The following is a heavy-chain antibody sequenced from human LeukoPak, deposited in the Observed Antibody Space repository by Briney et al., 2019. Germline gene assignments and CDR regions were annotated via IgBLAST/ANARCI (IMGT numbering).Heavy chain of an antibody. CDR3: ARGYCSGGSCYDDFDY. D-gene: IGHD2-15*01. V-gene: IGHV4-59*01. Sequence: SETLSLTCTVSGGSINSYYWSWIRQPPGKGLEWIGYIYYSGSTNYNPSLKSRVTISVDTSKNQFSLKLSSVTAADTAVYYCARGYCSGGSCYDDFDYWGQGTLVTVSS. CDR1: GGSINSYY. J-gene: IGHJ4*02. CDR2: IYYSGST.